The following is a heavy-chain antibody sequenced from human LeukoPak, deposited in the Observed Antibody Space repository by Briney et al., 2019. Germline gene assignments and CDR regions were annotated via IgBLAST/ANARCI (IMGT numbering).Heavy chain of an antibody. V-gene: IGHV1-2*02. J-gene: IGHJ4*02. CDR2: INPNSGDT. D-gene: IGHD3-10*01. Sequence: GASVKVSCKASGYSFSGYFMHWVRQAPGQGLEWMGWINPNSGDTNYAKKFQGRVTMTRDTSISAACMELSRLISDDTAVYYCESRGGSGTYDFDYWGQGTLVTVSS. CDR1: GYSFSGYF. CDR3: ESRGGSGTYDFDY.